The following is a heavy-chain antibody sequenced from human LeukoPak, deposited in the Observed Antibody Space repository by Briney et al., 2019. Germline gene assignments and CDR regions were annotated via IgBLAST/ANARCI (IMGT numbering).Heavy chain of an antibody. CDR2: IYSGGST. Sequence: PGGSLRLSCAASGFTVSSNYMSWVRQAPGKGLEWVSVIYSGGSTYYADSVKGRFTISRDNSKNTLYPQMNSLRAEDTAVYYCARVTGSGSYYIDYWGQGTLVTVSS. CDR1: GFTVSSNY. V-gene: IGHV3-53*01. CDR3: ARVTGSGSYYIDY. J-gene: IGHJ4*02. D-gene: IGHD3-10*01.